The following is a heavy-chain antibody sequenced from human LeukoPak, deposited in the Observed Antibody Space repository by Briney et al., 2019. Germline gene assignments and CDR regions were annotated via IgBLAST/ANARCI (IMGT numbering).Heavy chain of an antibody. V-gene: IGHV1-2*02. CDR3: ARGAEIVVVAATVIYNWFDH. Sequence: ASVKVSCKASGYTFTGYYMHWVRQAPGQGLEWMGWINPNSGGTNYAQKFQGRVTMTRDTSISTAYMELSRLRSDDTAVYYCARGAEIVVVAATVIYNWFDHWGQGTLVTVSS. J-gene: IGHJ5*02. D-gene: IGHD2-15*01. CDR1: GYTFTGYY. CDR2: INPNSGGT.